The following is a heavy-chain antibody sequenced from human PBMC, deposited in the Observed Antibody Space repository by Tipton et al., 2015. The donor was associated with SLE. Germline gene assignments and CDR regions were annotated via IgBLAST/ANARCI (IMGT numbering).Heavy chain of an antibody. Sequence: TLSLTCTVSGGSISSYYWSWIRQPPGKGLEWIGYIYYSGSTNYNPSLKSRVTISVDTSKNQFSLKLSSVTAADTAVYYCARFEQPYYFDYWGQGTLVTVSS. D-gene: IGHD6-13*01. CDR2: IYYSGST. CDR1: GGSISSYY. V-gene: IGHV4-59*08. CDR3: ARFEQPYYFDY. J-gene: IGHJ4*02.